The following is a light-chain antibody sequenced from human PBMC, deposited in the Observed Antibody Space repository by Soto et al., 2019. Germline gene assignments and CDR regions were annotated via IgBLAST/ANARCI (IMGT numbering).Light chain of an antibody. J-gene: IGKJ4*01. CDR3: QQYGSSPLT. CDR1: QNVGGS. CDR2: GAS. V-gene: IGKV3-20*01. Sequence: TQSPATLSVSPGERATLSCRASQNVGGSVAWYQQKPGQAPRLIIYGASSRATGIPDRFSGSGSGTDFTLTISRLEPEDFAVYYCQQYGSSPLTFGGGTKVDI.